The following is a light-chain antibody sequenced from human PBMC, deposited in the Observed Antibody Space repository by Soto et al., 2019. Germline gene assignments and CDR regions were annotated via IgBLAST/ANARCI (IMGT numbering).Light chain of an antibody. CDR3: QQYYSART. V-gene: IGKV4-1*01. CDR2: WAS. J-gene: IGKJ2*02. CDR1: QSVLHSSNNKNY. Sequence: DIVMTQSPDSLAVSLGERATINCKSSQSVLHSSNNKNYLAWYQQKPGQPPKLIIYWASTRESGVPDRFSGSGSGTDFTLTISSLQAEDVAVYYCQQYYSARTFGQGTKLEIK.